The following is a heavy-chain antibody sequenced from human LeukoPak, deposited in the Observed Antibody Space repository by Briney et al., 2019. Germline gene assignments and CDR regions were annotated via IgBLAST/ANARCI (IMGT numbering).Heavy chain of an antibody. J-gene: IGHJ4*02. D-gene: IGHD6-19*01. CDR2: ISYDGNKK. V-gene: IGHV3-30*03. CDR3: SRDPRGIALAGTYDY. CDR1: GFSFSSFG. Sequence: GTSLRLSCAASGFSFSSFGMHWVRQAPGKGLEWVAVISYDGNKKYYGDSVKGRFTLSRDNSMNTLYLKMNSLRADDTAVYYCSRDPRGIALAGTYDYWGQGILVTVPS.